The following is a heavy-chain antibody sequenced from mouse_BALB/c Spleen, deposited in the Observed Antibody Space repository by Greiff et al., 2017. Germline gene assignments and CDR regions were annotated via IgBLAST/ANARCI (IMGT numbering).Heavy chain of an antibody. CDR3: ARDGDAMDY. J-gene: IGHJ4*01. CDR2: IRNKANGYTT. V-gene: IGHV7-3*02. Sequence: EVKLVESGGGLVQPGGSLRLSCATSGFTFTDYYMSWVRQPPGKALEWLGFIRNKANGYTTEYSASVKGRFTISRDNSQSILYLQMNTLGAEDSATYYCARDGDAMDYWGQGTSVTVSS. CDR1: GFTFTDYY.